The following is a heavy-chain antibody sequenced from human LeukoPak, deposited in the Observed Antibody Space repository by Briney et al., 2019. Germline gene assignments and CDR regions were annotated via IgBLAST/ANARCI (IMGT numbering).Heavy chain of an antibody. J-gene: IGHJ4*02. CDR2: ITGSDDRT. CDR1: GFTFSSYA. CDR3: AKGPQLNRGYHPDS. Sequence: GGSLRLSCAASGFTFSSYAMTWVRQAPGKGLEGGSTITGSDDRTYYADSVKGRFTISRDYSKNTLHFQLNSLRAEDPPMYYCAKGPQLNRGYHPDSWRQGTLVVVSS. D-gene: IGHD3-22*01. V-gene: IGHV3-23*01.